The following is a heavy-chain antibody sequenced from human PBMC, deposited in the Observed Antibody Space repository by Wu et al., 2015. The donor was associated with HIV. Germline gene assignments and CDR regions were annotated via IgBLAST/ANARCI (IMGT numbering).Heavy chain of an antibody. CDR3: ARVYCSSTSCYHNHFDY. Sequence: QVQLVQSGAEVKKPGASVKVSCKASGYTFTGYYMHWVRQAPGQGLEWMGWINPNSGGTNYAQKFQGRVTMTRDTSISTAYMELSRLRSDDTAVYYCARVYCSSTSCYHNHFDYWGQGTLVTVSS. V-gene: IGHV1-2*02. CDR2: INPNSGGT. CDR1: GYTFTGYY. J-gene: IGHJ4*02. D-gene: IGHD2-2*01.